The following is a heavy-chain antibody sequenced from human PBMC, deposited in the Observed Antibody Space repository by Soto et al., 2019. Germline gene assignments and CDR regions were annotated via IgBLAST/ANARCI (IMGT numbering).Heavy chain of an antibody. J-gene: IGHJ6*02. CDR2: IWYDGSNK. Sequence: GGSLRLSCAASGFTFSSYGMHWVRQAPGKGLEWVAVIWYDGSNKYYADSVKGRFTISRENSKNTLYLQMNSLRAEDTAVYYCAREINWNDSYYYYYGMDVWGQGTTVTVSS. V-gene: IGHV3-33*01. CDR1: GFTFSSYG. CDR3: AREINWNDSYYYYYGMDV. D-gene: IGHD1-20*01.